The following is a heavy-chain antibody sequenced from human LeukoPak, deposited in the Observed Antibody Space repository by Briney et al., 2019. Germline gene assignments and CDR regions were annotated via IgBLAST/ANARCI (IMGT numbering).Heavy chain of an antibody. CDR1: GDSFINYW. CDR3: ARHPRIPRERRHYYYYMDV. D-gene: IGHD1-1*01. V-gene: IGHV5-51*01. Sequence: GGSLKISCKGSGDSFINYWIGWVRQMPGKGLEWMGIIYPGNSDTLYNPSFQGQVTISVDKSISTAYLQWSSLQASDTAMYYCARHPRIPRERRHYYYYMDVWGKGTTVTVSS. CDR2: IYPGNSDT. J-gene: IGHJ6*03.